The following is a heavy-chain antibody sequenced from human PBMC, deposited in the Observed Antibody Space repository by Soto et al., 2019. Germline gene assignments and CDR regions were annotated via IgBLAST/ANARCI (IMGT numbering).Heavy chain of an antibody. V-gene: IGHV1-18*01. Sequence: ASVKVSCKASGYTFFLHGISWVRQAPGQGLEWMGWISAYNGNTTYAQRFQGRVTMTRDTSTSTVYMELSSLRSDDTAVYYCARDAEGSSCSDSWGPGSLVTAS. CDR3: ARDAEGSSCSDS. D-gene: IGHD3-10*02. CDR2: ISAYNGNT. CDR1: GYTFFLHG. J-gene: IGHJ4*02.